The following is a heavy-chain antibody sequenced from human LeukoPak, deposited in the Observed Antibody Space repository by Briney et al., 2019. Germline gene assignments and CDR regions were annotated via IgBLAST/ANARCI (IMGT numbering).Heavy chain of an antibody. V-gene: IGHV3-48*01. CDR2: ISSSSSII. J-gene: IGHJ4*02. CDR3: AKDSSHWAFDY. CDR1: GFTFSKYN. D-gene: IGHD7-27*01. Sequence: GGSLRLSCAASGFTFSKYNMNWVRQAPGKGLEWVSYISSSSSIIYYADSVKGRFTISRDNAKNSLFLQMNSLRAEDTAVYYCAKDSSHWAFDYWGQGALVAVSS.